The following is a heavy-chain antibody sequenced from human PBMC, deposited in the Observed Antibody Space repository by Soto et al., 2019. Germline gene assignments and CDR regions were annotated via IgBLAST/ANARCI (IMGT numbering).Heavy chain of an antibody. D-gene: IGHD6-13*01. CDR1: GGSISSGGYY. J-gene: IGHJ6*03. CDR2: IYYSGST. CDR3: ARDLTYSSSNYYYYYYMDV. Sequence: SETLSLTCTVSGGSISSGGYYWSWIRQHPGKGLEWIGYIYYSGSTYYNPSLKSRVTISVDTSKNQFSLKLSSVTAADTAVYYCARDLTYSSSNYYYYYYMDVWGKGTTVTVSS. V-gene: IGHV4-31*02.